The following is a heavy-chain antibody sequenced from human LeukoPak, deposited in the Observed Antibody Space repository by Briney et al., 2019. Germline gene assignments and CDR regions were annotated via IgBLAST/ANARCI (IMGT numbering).Heavy chain of an antibody. D-gene: IGHD4-17*01. Sequence: GASVTVSYTASGYTFTAYYMHWVRQAPGHGLEWMGWINPHSGGTNYAQKFQGRVTMTRDTSISTAFMELTRLTSADTAVYYCTRDLLGFATTPLSDWGQETLVTVSS. CDR2: INPHSGGT. CDR3: TRDLLGFATTPLSD. CDR1: GYTFTAYY. V-gene: IGHV1-2*02. J-gene: IGHJ4*02.